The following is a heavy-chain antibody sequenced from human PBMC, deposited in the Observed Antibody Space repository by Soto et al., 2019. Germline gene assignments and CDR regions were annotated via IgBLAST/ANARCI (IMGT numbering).Heavy chain of an antibody. D-gene: IGHD6-13*01. CDR3: ARGAVAGVDYGMDV. Sequence: QVQLQQSGPGLVKPWETLSLMCSVSGGSMSTYYWSWIRQPAGKGLEWIGRIYTSGGTNYNPSLKSRVSVSVDTSKKQISLRLSSVTAADTAVYYCARGAVAGVDYGMDVW. J-gene: IGHJ6*01. CDR1: GGSMSTYY. CDR2: IYTSGGT. V-gene: IGHV4-4*07.